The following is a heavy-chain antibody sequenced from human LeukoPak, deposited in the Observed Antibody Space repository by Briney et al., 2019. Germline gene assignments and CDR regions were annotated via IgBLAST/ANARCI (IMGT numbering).Heavy chain of an antibody. CDR3: ARHYYDSSGYYKEVTDI. V-gene: IGHV4-59*01. CDR1: GGSISSYY. D-gene: IGHD3-22*01. Sequence: SETLSLTCTVSGGSISSYYWSWIRQPPGKGLEWIGYIYYSGSTNYNPSLKSRVTISVDTSKNQFSLKLSSVTAADTAVYYCARHYYDSSGYYKEVTDIWGQGTMVTVSS. CDR2: IYYSGST. J-gene: IGHJ3*02.